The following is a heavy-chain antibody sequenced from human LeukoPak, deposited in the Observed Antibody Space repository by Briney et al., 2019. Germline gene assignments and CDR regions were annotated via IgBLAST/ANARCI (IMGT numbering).Heavy chain of an antibody. Sequence: GGSLRLSCAASGFTFSNYNMNWVRQAPGKGLDWVSYISSSGSTIYYADSVKGRFTISRDNAKNSLYLQMNSLRAEDTAVYYCARVSVRDYSNPGYYWGQGTLVTVSS. D-gene: IGHD3-10*01. V-gene: IGHV3-48*03. J-gene: IGHJ4*02. CDR2: ISSSGSTI. CDR1: GFTFSNYN. CDR3: ARVSVRDYSNPGYY.